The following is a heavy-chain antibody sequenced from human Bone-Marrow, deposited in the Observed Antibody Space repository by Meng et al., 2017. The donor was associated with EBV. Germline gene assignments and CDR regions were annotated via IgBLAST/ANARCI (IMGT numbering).Heavy chain of an antibody. CDR1: GDSVSSSYYY. J-gene: IGHJ4*02. V-gene: IGHV4-61*01. CDR3: AKGGGYYYDSSGFHYDD. Sequence: QVQLQESGPGLVKPSXXLSLTCTVSGDSVSSSYYYWSWVRQPPGRRLEWMGYVYNTGRGTNYNPSLNGRVTISVDTSKNQFSLKLSSVTAADTAVYYCAKGGGYYYDSSGFHYDDWGQGTLVTVSS. D-gene: IGHD3-22*01. CDR2: VYNTGRGT.